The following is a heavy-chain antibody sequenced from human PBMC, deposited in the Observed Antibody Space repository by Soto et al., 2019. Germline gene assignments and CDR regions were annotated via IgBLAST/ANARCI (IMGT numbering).Heavy chain of an antibody. D-gene: IGHD5-12*01. CDR3: ARVEMATIKGNAFDI. J-gene: IGHJ3*02. CDR2: INAGNGNT. V-gene: IGHV1-3*01. CDR1: GYTFTSYA. Sequence: GASVKVSCRASGYTFTSYAMHWVRQAPGQRLEWMGWINAGNGNTKYSQKFQGRVTITRDTSASTAYMELSSLRSEDTAVYYCARVEMATIKGNAFDIWGQGTMVTVSS.